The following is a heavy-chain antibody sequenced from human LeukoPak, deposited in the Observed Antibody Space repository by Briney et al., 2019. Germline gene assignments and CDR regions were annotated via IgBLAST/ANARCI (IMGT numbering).Heavy chain of an antibody. CDR2: IYYSGST. Sequence: SETLSLTCTVSGYSISSGYYWGWIRQPPGKGLEWIGSIYYSGSTYYNPSLKSRVTISVDTSKNQFSLRLTSVTAADTAVYYCARRDTGNPWGYWGQGTLVTVSS. CDR3: ARRDTGNPWGY. D-gene: IGHD2-8*02. CDR1: GYSISSGYY. V-gene: IGHV4-38-2*02. J-gene: IGHJ4*02.